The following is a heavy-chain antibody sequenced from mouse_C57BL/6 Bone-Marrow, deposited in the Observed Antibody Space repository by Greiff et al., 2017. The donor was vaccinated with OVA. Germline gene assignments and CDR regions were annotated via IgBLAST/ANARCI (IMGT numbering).Heavy chain of an antibody. CDR1: GYTFTSYW. V-gene: IGHV1-64*01. D-gene: IGHD1-1*01. CDR3: FTPVAYFDY. J-gene: IGHJ2*01. Sequence: QVHVKQPGAELVKPGASVKLSCKASGYTFTSYWMHWVKQRPGQGLEWIGMIHPNSGSTNYNEKFKSKATLPVDKSSSTAYMQLSSLTSEDSAVYYFFTPVAYFDYWGQGTTRTVSS. CDR2: IHPNSGST.